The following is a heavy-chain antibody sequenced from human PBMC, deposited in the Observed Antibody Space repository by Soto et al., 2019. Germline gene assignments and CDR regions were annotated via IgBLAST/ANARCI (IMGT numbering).Heavy chain of an antibody. V-gene: IGHV3-9*01. CDR2: ISWNSGSI. CDR3: AKDVAARDYYYYYYMDV. CDR1: GFTFDDYA. Sequence: EVQLVESGGGLVQPGRSLRLSCAASGFTFDDYAMHWVRQAPGKGLEWVSGISWNSGSIGYADSVKGRFTISRDNAKNSLYLQMNSPRAEDTALYYCAKDVAARDYYYYYYMDVWGKGTTVTVSS. J-gene: IGHJ6*03. D-gene: IGHD6-6*01.